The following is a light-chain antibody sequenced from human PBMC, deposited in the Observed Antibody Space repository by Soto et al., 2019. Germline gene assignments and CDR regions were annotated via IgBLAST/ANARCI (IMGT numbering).Light chain of an antibody. CDR3: QHYSSVWA. Sequence: AIPWTQSPSVLSASVGDTVTITCRASPALSSDLAWYPPKPGKAPNLLIYYASTLESVVPSRFSGSGSATESILTIRCLTPDDFATYYCQHYSSVWAFGQGTKVDIK. CDR1: PALSSD. J-gene: IGKJ1*01. CDR2: YAS. V-gene: IGKV1-13*02.